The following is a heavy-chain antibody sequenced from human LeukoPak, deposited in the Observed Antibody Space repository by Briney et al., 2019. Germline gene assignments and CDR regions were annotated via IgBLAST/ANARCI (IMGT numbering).Heavy chain of an antibody. D-gene: IGHD6-13*01. J-gene: IGHJ6*02. CDR3: AKAIAAAGRTYGMDV. CDR1: GFTFSSYW. CDR2: IKQDGSEK. Sequence: PGGSLRLSCAASGFTFSSYWMSWVRQAPGKGLEWVANIKQDGSEKHYVDSVKGRLTISRDNAKNLLYLQMNSLRAEDTAVYYCAKAIAAAGRTYGMDVWGQGTTVTVSS. V-gene: IGHV3-7*03.